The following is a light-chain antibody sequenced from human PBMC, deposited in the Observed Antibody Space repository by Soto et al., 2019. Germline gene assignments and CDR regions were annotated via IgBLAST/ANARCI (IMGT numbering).Light chain of an antibody. Sequence: QSALTQPASVSGSPGQSITISCTGTSSDVGGYNYVSWYQQHPGKAPKLMIYDVSNRPSGLSNRFSGSKSGNTAYLTISGLQAEDEADYYCSSYTRSSTLVFGGGTKLTVL. CDR1: SSDVGGYNY. J-gene: IGLJ2*01. CDR2: DVS. V-gene: IGLV2-14*01. CDR3: SSYTRSSTLV.